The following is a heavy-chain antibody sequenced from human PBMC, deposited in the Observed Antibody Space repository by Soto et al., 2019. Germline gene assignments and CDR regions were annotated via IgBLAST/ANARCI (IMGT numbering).Heavy chain of an antibody. CDR2: IYYSGST. CDR3: ARLDYDILTGMTDYFDY. CDR1: GGSISSSSYY. D-gene: IGHD3-9*01. J-gene: IGHJ4*02. V-gene: IGHV4-39*01. Sequence: SETLSLTCTVSGGSISSSSYYWGWIRQPPGKGLEWIGSIYYSGSTYYNPSLKSRVTISVDTSKNQFSLKLSSVTAADTAVYYCARLDYDILTGMTDYFDYWGQGTLVTVSS.